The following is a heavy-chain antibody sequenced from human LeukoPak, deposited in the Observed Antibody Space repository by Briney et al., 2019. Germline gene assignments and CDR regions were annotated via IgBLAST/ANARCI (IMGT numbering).Heavy chain of an antibody. V-gene: IGHV3-30*04. CDR2: ISYDGSNK. CDR1: GFTFSSYA. CDR3: ARMAGSRDGYIWDY. J-gene: IGHJ4*02. D-gene: IGHD5-24*01. Sequence: TGGSLRLSCAASGFTFSSYAMHWVRQAPGKGLEWVAVISYDGSNKYYADSVKGRFTISRDNSKNTLYLQMNSLRAEDTAVYYCARMAGSRDGYIWDYWGQGTLVTVSS.